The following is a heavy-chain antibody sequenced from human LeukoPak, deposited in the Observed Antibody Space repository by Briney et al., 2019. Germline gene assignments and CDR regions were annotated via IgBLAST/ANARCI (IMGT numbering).Heavy chain of an antibody. CDR2: IKQDGSDK. Sequence: GDSLRLSCAASGFTFTKYWMTWVRQAPGKGLEWVGNIKQDGSDKNYMDSVKGRFTISRDNTKNSVYLQMSSLRAEDTAVYFCATNRVGTYDRPFDIWGQGTMVTVSS. CDR3: ATNRVGTYDRPFDI. J-gene: IGHJ3*02. D-gene: IGHD1-26*01. V-gene: IGHV3-7*03. CDR1: GFTFTKYW.